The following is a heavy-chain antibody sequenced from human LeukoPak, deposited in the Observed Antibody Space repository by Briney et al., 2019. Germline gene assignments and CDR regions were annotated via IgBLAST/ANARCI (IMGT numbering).Heavy chain of an antibody. CDR2: IIPILGIA. J-gene: IGHJ4*02. CDR3: ATGANIAAAGTGLGY. Sequence: SVKVSCKASGGTFSSYTISWVRQAPGQGLVWMGRIIPILGIANYAQKFQGRVTITADKSTSTAYMELSSLRSEDTAVYYCATGANIAAAGTGLGYWGQGTLVTVSS. D-gene: IGHD6-13*01. CDR1: GGTFSSYT. V-gene: IGHV1-69*02.